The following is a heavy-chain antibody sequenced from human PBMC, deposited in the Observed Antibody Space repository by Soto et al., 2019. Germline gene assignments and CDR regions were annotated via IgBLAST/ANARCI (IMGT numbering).Heavy chain of an antibody. V-gene: IGHV1-69*02. Sequence: QVQLVQSGAEVKKPGSSVKVSCKASGDTFNFYTINWVRQAPGLGLEWMGRFNPILSFSNSALKFQGRVTVAADKSTSTAYMVLSSLRSEDTDIYYCATGCGSGSRAFDDWGQGALVTVSS. CDR2: FNPILSFS. CDR1: GDTFNFYT. D-gene: IGHD3-10*01. J-gene: IGHJ4*02. CDR3: ATGCGSGSRAFDD.